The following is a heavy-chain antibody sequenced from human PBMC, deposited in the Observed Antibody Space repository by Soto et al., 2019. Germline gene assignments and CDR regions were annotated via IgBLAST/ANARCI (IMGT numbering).Heavy chain of an antibody. Sequence: QLQLQESGPGLVKPSETMSLTCTVSGGSISSSSYYWGWIRQPPGKGLEWIGSNYYSGSTYYNPSLKSRDIISVDNSKNHFSLKLNSVNAADAAVYYCAGHEPTVTKLRGGGRFDYWGQGTLVTVSS. CDR1: GGSISSSSYY. V-gene: IGHV4-39*01. CDR3: AGHEPTVTKLRGGGRFDY. J-gene: IGHJ4*02. CDR2: NYYSGST. D-gene: IGHD4-4*01.